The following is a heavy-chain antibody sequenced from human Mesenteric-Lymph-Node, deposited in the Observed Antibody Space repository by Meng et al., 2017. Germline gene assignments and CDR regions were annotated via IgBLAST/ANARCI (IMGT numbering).Heavy chain of an antibody. CDR3: ARLWDYDSSGYYPNYYYYYGMDV. V-gene: IGHV5-51*01. J-gene: IGHJ6*02. CDR2: IYPGDSDT. Sequence: GESLKISCKGSGYSFTSYWIGWVRQMPGKGLEWMGIIYPGDSDTRYSPSFQGQVTISADKSISTAYLQGSSLKASDTAMYYCARLWDYDSSGYYPNYYYYYGMDVWGQGTTVTVSS. CDR1: GYSFTSYW. D-gene: IGHD3-22*01.